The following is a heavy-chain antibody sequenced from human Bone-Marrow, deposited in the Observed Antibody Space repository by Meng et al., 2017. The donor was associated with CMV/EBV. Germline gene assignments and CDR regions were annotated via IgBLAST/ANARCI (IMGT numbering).Heavy chain of an antibody. D-gene: IGHD3-3*01. CDR1: GFTFSSYS. J-gene: IGHJ6*02. CDR2: IKQDGSEK. V-gene: IGHV3-7*01. CDR3: AREPMNYDFWSGYSDYYYGMDV. Sequence: GESLKISCAASGFTFSSYSMNWVRQAPGKGLEWVANIKQDGSEKYYVDSVKGRFTISRDNAKNSLYLQMNSLRAEDTAVYYCAREPMNYDFWSGYSDYYYGMDVWGQGTTVTVSS.